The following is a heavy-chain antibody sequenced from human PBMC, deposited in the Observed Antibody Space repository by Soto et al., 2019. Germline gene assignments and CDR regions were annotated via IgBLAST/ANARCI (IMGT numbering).Heavy chain of an antibody. V-gene: IGHV1-58*01. D-gene: IGHD1-26*01. CDR2: IVVGSGNT. Sequence: QMQLVQSGPEVKKPGTSVKVSCKASGFTFTSSAVQWVRQARGQRLEWIGWIVVGSGNTNYAQKFQERVTITRDMSTSTAYLELSRLRSEDTAVYYCAASSREGGATYYYGMDVWGQGTTVTVSS. CDR3: AASSREGGATYYYGMDV. CDR1: GFTFTSSA. J-gene: IGHJ6*02.